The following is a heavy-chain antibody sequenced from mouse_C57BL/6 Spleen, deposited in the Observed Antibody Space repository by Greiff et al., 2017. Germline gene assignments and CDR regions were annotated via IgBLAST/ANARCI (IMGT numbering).Heavy chain of an antibody. CDR1: GYTFTSYD. CDR3: ASYDGYYEFAY. Sequence: QVQLQQSGPELVKPGASVKLSCKASGYTFTSYDINWVKQRPGQGLEWIGWIYPRDGSTKYNEKFKGKATLTVDTSSSTAYMELHSLTSEDSAVYFCASYDGYYEFAYWGQGTLVTVSA. CDR2: IYPRDGST. V-gene: IGHV1-85*01. J-gene: IGHJ3*01. D-gene: IGHD2-3*01.